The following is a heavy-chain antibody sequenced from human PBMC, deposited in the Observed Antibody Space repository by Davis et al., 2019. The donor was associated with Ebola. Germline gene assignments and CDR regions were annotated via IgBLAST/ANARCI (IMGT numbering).Heavy chain of an antibody. CDR1: VITFSSYA. CDR3: ARDRTVYYDFWSAEAFDI. D-gene: IGHD3-3*01. V-gene: IGHV3-48*02. J-gene: IGHJ3*02. Sequence: GGSLRLSCTDSVITFSSYAMNWVRQAPGKGLEWVSYISSSSSTIYYADSVKGRFTISRDNAKNSLYLQMNSLRDEDTAVYYCARDRTVYYDFWSAEAFDIWGQGTMVTVSS. CDR2: ISSSSSTI.